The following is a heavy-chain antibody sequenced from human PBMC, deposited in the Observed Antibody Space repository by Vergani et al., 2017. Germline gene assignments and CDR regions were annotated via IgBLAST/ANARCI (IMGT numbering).Heavy chain of an antibody. CDR1: GGPISSYY. D-gene: IGHD6-19*01. J-gene: IGHJ5*02. CDR2: IYYSGST. CDR3: ARGIAGANWFDP. Sequence: QVQLQESGPGLVKPSETLSLTCTVSGGPISSYYWSWIRQPPGTGLEWIGYIYYSGSTNYNPSLKSRVTISVDTSKNQFSLKLSSVTAADTAVYYCARGIAGANWFDPWGQGTLVTVSS. V-gene: IGHV4-59*01.